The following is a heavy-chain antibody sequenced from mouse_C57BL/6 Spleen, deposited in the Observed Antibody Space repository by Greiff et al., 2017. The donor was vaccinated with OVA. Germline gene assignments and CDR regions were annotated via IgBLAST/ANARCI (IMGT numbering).Heavy chain of an antibody. V-gene: IGHV1-81*01. D-gene: IGHD1-1*01. CDR3: ARPLPYGISYGWYFDV. Sequence: VQRVESGAELARPGASVKLSCKASGYTFTSYGISWVKQRTGQGLEWIGEIYPRSGNTYYNEKFKGKATLTADKSSSTAYMELRSLTSEDSAVYFCARPLPYGISYGWYFDVWGTGTTVTVSS. CDR2: IYPRSGNT. CDR1: GYTFTSYG. J-gene: IGHJ1*03.